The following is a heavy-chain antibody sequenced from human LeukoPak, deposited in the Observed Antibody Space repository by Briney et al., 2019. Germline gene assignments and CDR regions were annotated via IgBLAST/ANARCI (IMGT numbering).Heavy chain of an antibody. CDR2: INAYNGNT. CDR3: ARGGPAARLITFGGVTDY. J-gene: IGHJ4*02. CDR1: GYTFISYG. Sequence: ASVKVSCKASGYTFISYGISWVRQAPGQGLEWMGWINAYNGNTNYAQKLQGRVTMTTDTSTSTAYMELRNLRSDDTAVYYCARGGPAARLITFGGVTDYWGQGTLVTVSS. V-gene: IGHV1-18*01. D-gene: IGHD3-16*01.